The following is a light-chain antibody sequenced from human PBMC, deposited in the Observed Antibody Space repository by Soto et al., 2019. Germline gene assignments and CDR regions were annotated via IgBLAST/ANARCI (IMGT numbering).Light chain of an antibody. Sequence: DIKMTQSPSTLSASVGDRVTITCRASQRISSWLAWYQQKPGKAPKLLIYDASSLESGVPSRFSGSGSGTEFTLTISSLQADDFATYYCQQYNSYPRTFGQCTKV. CDR1: QRISSW. CDR2: DAS. V-gene: IGKV1-5*01. CDR3: QQYNSYPRT. J-gene: IGKJ1*01.